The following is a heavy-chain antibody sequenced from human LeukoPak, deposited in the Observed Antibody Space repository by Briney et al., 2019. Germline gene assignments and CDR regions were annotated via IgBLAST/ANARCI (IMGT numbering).Heavy chain of an antibody. CDR3: ARDRYGDTTLDY. J-gene: IGHJ4*02. D-gene: IGHD4-17*01. CDR2: IYYSGST. Sequence: KTSETLSLTCTASGGSISSYYWSWIRQPPGKGLEWIGYIYYSGSTNYNPSLKSRVTISVDTSKNQFSLKLSSVTAADTAVYYCARDRYGDTTLDYWGQGTLVTVSS. V-gene: IGHV4-59*01. CDR1: GGSISSYY.